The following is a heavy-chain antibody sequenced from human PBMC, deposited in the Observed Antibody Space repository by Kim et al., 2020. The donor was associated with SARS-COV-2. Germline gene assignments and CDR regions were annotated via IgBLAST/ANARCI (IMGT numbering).Heavy chain of an antibody. V-gene: IGHV3-48*02. D-gene: IGHD3-9*01. CDR2: ISSSSSTI. J-gene: IGHJ5*02. CDR3: ARDPKYYDILTGIDVYL. CDR1: GFTFSSYS. Sequence: GGSLRLSCAASGFTFSSYSMNWVRQAPGKGLEWVSYISSSSSTIYYADSVKGRFTISRDNAKNSLYLQMNSLRDEDTAVYYCARDPKYYDILTGIDVYLWGQGTLVTVSS.